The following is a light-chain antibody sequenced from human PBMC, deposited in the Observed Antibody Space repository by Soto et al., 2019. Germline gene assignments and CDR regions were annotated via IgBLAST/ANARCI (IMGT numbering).Light chain of an antibody. Sequence: EIVMTQSPATLSVSPGERATLSCRASQSVSSNLAWYQQKPGQAPRLLIYGASTRATGIPARFSGSGSGTEFTLTISSLQSEDFAVYYCEQNNNWTPWTFGQGTKVDIK. V-gene: IGKV3-15*01. CDR2: GAS. CDR1: QSVSSN. J-gene: IGKJ1*01. CDR3: EQNNNWTPWT.